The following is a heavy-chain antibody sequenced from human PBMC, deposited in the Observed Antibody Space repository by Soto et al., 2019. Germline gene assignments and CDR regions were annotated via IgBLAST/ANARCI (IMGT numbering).Heavy chain of an antibody. V-gene: IGHV1-18*01. CDR3: AATIIAAVGTGYYYGMDV. D-gene: IGHD6-13*01. J-gene: IGHJ6*02. CDR1: GYTFTSYG. CDR2: ISAYNGNT. Sequence: GASVKVSCKASGYTFTSYGISWVRQAPGQGLEWMGWISAYNGNTNYAQKLQGRVTMTTDTSTSTAYMELRSLRSDDTAVYYCAATIIAAVGTGYYYGMDVWGQGTTVTVSS.